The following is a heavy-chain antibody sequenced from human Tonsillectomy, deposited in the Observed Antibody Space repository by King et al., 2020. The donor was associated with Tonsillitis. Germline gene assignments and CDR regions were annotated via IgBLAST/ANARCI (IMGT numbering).Heavy chain of an antibody. D-gene: IGHD1-1*01. V-gene: IGHV5-51*01. CDR3: ARLTGTTGYYYYGMDV. Sequence: QLVQSGAEVMKPGESLKISCKTSGYSFTRQWIGWVRQMPGKGLEWMGIIYPGNSDTRYSPSFEGQVTNSADKAISNAYLQWSSLKASDTAMYYCARLTGTTGYYYYGMDVWGQGTTVTVSS. J-gene: IGHJ6*02. CDR2: IYPGNSDT. CDR1: GYSFTRQW.